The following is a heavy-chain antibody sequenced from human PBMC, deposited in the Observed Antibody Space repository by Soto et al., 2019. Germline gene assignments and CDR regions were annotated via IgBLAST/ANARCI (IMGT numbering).Heavy chain of an antibody. J-gene: IGHJ5*02. Sequence: GGSLRLSCAASGFTFSSYSMNWVRQAPGKGLEWVSSISSSSSYIYYADSVKGRFTISRDNAKNSLYLQMNSLRAEDTAVYYCARDEDYEAKAGYSSSWYDPNNWFDPWGQGTLVTVS. CDR3: ARDEDYEAKAGYSSSWYDPNNWFDP. D-gene: IGHD6-13*01. CDR1: GFTFSSYS. V-gene: IGHV3-21*01. CDR2: ISSSSSYI.